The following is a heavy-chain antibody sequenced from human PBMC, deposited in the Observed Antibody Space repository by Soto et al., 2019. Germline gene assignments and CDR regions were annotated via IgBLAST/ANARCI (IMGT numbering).Heavy chain of an antibody. CDR2: IDWDDDK. V-gene: IGHV2-70*01. CDR3: ARIPASNYFYGMDV. J-gene: IGHJ6*02. Sequence: SGPTLVNPTQTLTLTCTFSGFSLSTSGMCVSWIRQPPGKALEWLALIDWDDDKYYSTSLKTRLTISKDTSKNQVVLTMTNMDPVDTATYYCARIPASNYFYGMDVWGQGTTVTVSS. D-gene: IGHD4-4*01. CDR1: GFSLSTSGMC.